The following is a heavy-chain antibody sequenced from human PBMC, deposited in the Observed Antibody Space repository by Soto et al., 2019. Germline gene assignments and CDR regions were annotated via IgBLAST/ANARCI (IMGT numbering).Heavy chain of an antibody. CDR2: IWDDGSNK. V-gene: IGHV3-33*01. D-gene: IGHD6-19*01. CDR1: GFTFSSYG. Sequence: QVQLVESGGGVVQPGRSLRLSCAASGFTFSSYGMHWVRQAPGKGLEWVAVIWDDGSNKYYADSVKGRFTISRDNSKNTLYLQMNSLRAEDTAVYYCARSGEWLRLGWFDPWGQGTLVTVSS. J-gene: IGHJ5*02. CDR3: ARSGEWLRLGWFDP.